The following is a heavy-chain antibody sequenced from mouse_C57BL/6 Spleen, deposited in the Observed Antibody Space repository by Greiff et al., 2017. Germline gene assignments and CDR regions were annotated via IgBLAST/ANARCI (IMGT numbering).Heavy chain of an antibody. J-gene: IGHJ2*01. Sequence: QVQLQQSGAELVKPGASVKISCKASGYAFSSYWMNWVKQRPGKGLEWIGQIYPGDGDTNYNGKFKGKATMTADKSSSTAYMQLSSLTSEDSAVYVCARRGLGRGVDYWGQGTTLTVSS. CDR2: IYPGDGDT. V-gene: IGHV1-80*01. CDR3: ARRGLGRGVDY. D-gene: IGHD4-1*01. CDR1: GYAFSSYW.